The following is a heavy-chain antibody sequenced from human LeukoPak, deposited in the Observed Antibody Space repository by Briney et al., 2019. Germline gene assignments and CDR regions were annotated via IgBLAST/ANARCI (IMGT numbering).Heavy chain of an antibody. V-gene: IGHV1-46*01. CDR3: ARDRGTAVAGSSADY. CDR1: GYTFTSCY. Sequence: ASVKVSCKASGYTFTSCYMHWVRQAPGQGLEWMGIINPSGGSTSYAQKFQGRVTMTRDMSTSTVYMELSSLRSEDTAVYYCARDRGTAVAGSSADYWGQGTLATVSS. J-gene: IGHJ4*02. D-gene: IGHD6-19*01. CDR2: INPSGGST.